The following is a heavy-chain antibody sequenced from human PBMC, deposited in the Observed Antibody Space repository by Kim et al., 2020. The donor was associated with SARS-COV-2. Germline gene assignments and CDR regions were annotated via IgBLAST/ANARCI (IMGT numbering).Heavy chain of an antibody. J-gene: IGHJ4*02. Sequence: NTNYAKKLQGRGTMTTETSTSTAYMELRSLRSDDTAVYYCARTLAGILDYWGQGTLVTVSS. V-gene: IGHV1-18*01. D-gene: IGHD1-20*01. CDR3: ARTLAGILDY. CDR2: NT.